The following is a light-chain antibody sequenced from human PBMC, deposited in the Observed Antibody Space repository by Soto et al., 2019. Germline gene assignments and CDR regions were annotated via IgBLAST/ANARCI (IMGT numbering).Light chain of an antibody. CDR1: SSDVGSYNL. V-gene: IGLV2-23*02. CDR2: EVS. J-gene: IGLJ1*01. Sequence: QSALTQPASVSGSPGQSITISCTGTSSDVGSYNLVSWYQEHPGKAPKLMIFEVSKRPSGVSYRFSGSKSGNTASLTISGLQAEDEADYYCCTYAGGSTYVFGTGTKVTVL. CDR3: CTYAGGSTYV.